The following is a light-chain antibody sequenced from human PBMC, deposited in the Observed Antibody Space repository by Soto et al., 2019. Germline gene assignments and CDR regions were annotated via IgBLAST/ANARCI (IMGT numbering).Light chain of an antibody. CDR1: QSISSW. CDR2: DAS. V-gene: IGKV1-5*01. J-gene: IGKJ1*01. Sequence: DIQMTQSPSTLSASVGGRVTITCRASQSISSWLACYQQKPGRAPKLLIYDASSLQGGVPSRFSGSGSGTDFTLTISSLQPEDFATYYCLQDYDYLWTFGQGTKVDIK. CDR3: LQDYDYLWT.